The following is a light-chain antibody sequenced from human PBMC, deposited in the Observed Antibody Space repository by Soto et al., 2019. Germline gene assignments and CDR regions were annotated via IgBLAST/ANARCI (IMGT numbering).Light chain of an antibody. J-gene: IGKJ4*01. CDR2: GAS. V-gene: IGKV3-15*01. CDR1: HSVSSK. Sequence: DIVMTQSPATLSVSVGERATLSCRASHSVSSKLAWYQQKPGQAPRLLIYGASTRATDIPARFSGSGSGTEFTLTISSLQSEDFAVYYCQQYNDWPPQLTFGGGTKVGIK. CDR3: QQYNDWPPQLT.